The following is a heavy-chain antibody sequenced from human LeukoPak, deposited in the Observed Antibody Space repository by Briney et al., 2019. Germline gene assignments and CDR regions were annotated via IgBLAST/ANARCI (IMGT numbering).Heavy chain of an antibody. CDR1: GFTVSSNY. CDR2: IYSGGST. CDR3: AKGLFTMVRGTRPRPIAFDI. J-gene: IGHJ3*02. V-gene: IGHV3-53*01. Sequence: TGGSLRLSCAASGFTVSSNYMSWVRQAPGKGLEWVSVIYSGGSTYYADSVKGRFTISRDNSKNTLYLQMNSLRAEDTAVYYCAKGLFTMVRGTRPRPIAFDIWGQGTMVTVSS. D-gene: IGHD3-10*01.